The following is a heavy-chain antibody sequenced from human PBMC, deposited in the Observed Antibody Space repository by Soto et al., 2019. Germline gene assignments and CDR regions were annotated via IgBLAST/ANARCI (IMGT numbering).Heavy chain of an antibody. V-gene: IGHV3-30*03. CDR2: IPSDGRKI. D-gene: IGHD3-3*01. CDR3: AIGGGQIYYSGMDV. J-gene: IGHJ6*02. Sequence: LRLSCSASGFTFRSYGIHWVRQAPGKGLEWVAVIPSDGRKIFYADSVKGRFTISRDNAKNSLFLHLNSLSAGDTAVYYCAIGGGQIYYSGMDVWGQGTTVTVSS. CDR1: GFTFRSYG.